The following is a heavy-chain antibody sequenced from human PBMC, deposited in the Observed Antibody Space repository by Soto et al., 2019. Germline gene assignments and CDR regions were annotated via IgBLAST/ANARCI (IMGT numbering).Heavy chain of an antibody. CDR1: GYTFTSCG. CDR3: ARCGGGSCYNPLDY. D-gene: IGHD2-15*01. CDR2: ISVNSGDT. Sequence: QVQLVQSGAEVKKPGASVKVSCEASGYTFTSCGISWVRQAPGQGLDWMGWISVNSGDTKYAQNFQGRVTMTTDTSTSTAYTELRSLRSDDTAVYYCARCGGGSCYNPLDYWGQGTLVTVSS. V-gene: IGHV1-18*01. J-gene: IGHJ4*02.